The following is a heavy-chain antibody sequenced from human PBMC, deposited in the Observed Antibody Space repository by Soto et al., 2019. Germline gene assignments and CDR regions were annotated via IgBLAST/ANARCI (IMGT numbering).Heavy chain of an antibody. D-gene: IGHD6-13*01. V-gene: IGHV1-8*01. CDR2: MNPNSGNT. J-gene: IGHJ6*02. Sequence: ASVKVSCKASGYTFTSYDINWVRQATGQGLEWMGWMNPNSGNTGYAQKFQGRVTMTRNTLYLQMNSLRAEDTAVYYCAREERSSWYGEDGMDVWGQGTTVTVSS. CDR1: GYTFTSYD. CDR3: AREERSSWYGEDGMDV.